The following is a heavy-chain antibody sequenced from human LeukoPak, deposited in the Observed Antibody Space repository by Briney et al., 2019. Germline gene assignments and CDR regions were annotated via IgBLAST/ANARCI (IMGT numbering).Heavy chain of an antibody. Sequence: SETLSLTCEVYGGSFSDYYWSWIRQSPGKGLEWVGEISHAGSTNYNPSLKSRVSISLDTSKNHFSLNLNSVTAADTAVYYCAKSNGYGLIDIWGQGTMVTVSS. J-gene: IGHJ3*02. D-gene: IGHD3-22*01. CDR2: ISHAGST. CDR1: GGSFSDYY. V-gene: IGHV4-34*01. CDR3: AKSNGYGLIDI.